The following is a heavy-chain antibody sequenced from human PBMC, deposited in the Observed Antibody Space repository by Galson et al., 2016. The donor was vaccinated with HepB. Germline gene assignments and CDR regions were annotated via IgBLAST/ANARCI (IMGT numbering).Heavy chain of an antibody. J-gene: IGHJ2*01. D-gene: IGHD2-2*01. CDR2: ISSNGDFI. CDR3: ARDNSHCGRTSCIPTYRYFDL. CDR1: GISFSTFS. Sequence: SLRLSCAASGISFSTFSMNWVRQAPGQGLEWLSSISSNGDFINYADSVKGRFTISRDNADNSLFLHMSSLRAEDTAISYCARDNSHCGRTSCIPTYRYFDLWGRGTLVTVSS. V-gene: IGHV3-21*01.